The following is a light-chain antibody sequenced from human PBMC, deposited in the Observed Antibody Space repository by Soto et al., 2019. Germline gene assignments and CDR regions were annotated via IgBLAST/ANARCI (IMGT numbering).Light chain of an antibody. CDR3: MQAIQAYT. CDR2: MIS. Sequence: DIVLTQTPLSSPVTLGQPASISCRSSQSLVHSDGKTYLTWLQQRPGQPPRLLIYMISNRFSGVPDRFSGSGAGTNFTLKISRVEADDVGVYYCMQAIQAYTFGQGTKLEIK. CDR1: QSLVHSDGKTY. J-gene: IGKJ2*01. V-gene: IGKV2-24*01.